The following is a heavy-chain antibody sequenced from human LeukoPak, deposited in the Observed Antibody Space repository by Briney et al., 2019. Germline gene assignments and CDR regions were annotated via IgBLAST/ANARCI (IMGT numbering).Heavy chain of an antibody. J-gene: IGHJ1*01. Sequence: GASVKVSCKASGYTFTSYDINWVRQATGQGLEWMGWINPNIGKTDYAQKFQGRVTITRNTSISTAYMELSSLRSEDTAVYYCARHLERCRNIICSNSAYWGQGPLVTVPT. CDR2: INPNIGKT. CDR3: ARHLERCRNIICSNSAY. CDR1: GYTFTSYD. D-gene: IGHD2-2*01. V-gene: IGHV1-8*03.